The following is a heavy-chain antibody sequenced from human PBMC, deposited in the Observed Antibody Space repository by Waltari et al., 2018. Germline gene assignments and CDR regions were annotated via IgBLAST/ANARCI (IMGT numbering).Heavy chain of an antibody. CDR2: TSYDGSQE. Sequence: QVQLVESGGGVVQPGRSLRLSCAASGFTFRRSCMHWVRQAPGKGLEWVAGTSYDGSQESYGDSVRGRFTISRDNSKDTLYLQLNRLGAEDTAVYYCAKDLGIALANLAYWGQGTLVTVSS. CDR1: GFTFRRSC. J-gene: IGHJ4*02. D-gene: IGHD3-16*01. CDR3: AKDLGIALANLAY. V-gene: IGHV3-30*18.